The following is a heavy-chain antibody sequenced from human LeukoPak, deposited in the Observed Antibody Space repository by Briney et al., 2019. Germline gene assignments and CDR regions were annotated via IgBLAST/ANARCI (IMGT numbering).Heavy chain of an antibody. D-gene: IGHD3-3*01. CDR3: ARDLSPRHYDFWSGYYTAFDY. J-gene: IGHJ4*02. CDR2: IYYSGST. CDR1: GGSISSSSYY. V-gene: IGHV4-39*07. Sequence: SETLSLTCTVSGGSISSSSYYWGWIRQPPGKGLEWIGSIYYSGSTYYNPSLKSRVTISVDTSKNQFSLKLSSVTAADTAVYYCARDLSPRHYDFWSGYYTAFDYWGQGTLVTVSS.